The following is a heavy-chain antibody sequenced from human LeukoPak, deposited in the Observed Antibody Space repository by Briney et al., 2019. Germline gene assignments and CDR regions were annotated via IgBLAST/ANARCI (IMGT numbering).Heavy chain of an antibody. Sequence: ASVKVSCKGSGYTFTYYYIHWVRQAPGQGLEWMGIINPSGGSTSNIQKFQGRVAITRDTSTSTVYMELSSLRSEDTAVYYCARAGRLGGIDYWGQGTLVTVSS. CDR2: INPSGGST. V-gene: IGHV1-46*01. D-gene: IGHD3-10*01. CDR1: GYTFTYYY. J-gene: IGHJ4*02. CDR3: ARAGRLGGIDY.